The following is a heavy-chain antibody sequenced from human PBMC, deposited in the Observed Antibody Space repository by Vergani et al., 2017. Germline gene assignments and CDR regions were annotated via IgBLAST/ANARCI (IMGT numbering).Heavy chain of an antibody. J-gene: IGHJ6*03. CDR1: GFSLNTRGVS. Sequence: QITLKESGPTLVKPTQTLTLTCTFSGFSLNTRGVSVAWIRPPPGKALDWLALTYWNDDQHYRPSLNNRVTITKDTTKNQVVLTMTNMVYVDTGTYYCVYGRTEWGTTGCFYPFYYCYFMDVWGKGATVTVSS. D-gene: IGHD1-7*01. V-gene: IGHV2-5*04. CDR2: TYWNDDQ. CDR3: VYGRTEWGTTGCFYPFYYCYFMDV.